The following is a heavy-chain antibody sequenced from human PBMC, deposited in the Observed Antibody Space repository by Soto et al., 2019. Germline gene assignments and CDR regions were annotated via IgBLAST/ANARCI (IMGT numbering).Heavy chain of an antibody. Sequence: ASVKVSCKASGYTFTSYYMHWVRQAPGQGLEWMGIINPSGGSTSYAQKFQGRVTMTRDTSTSTVYTELSSLRSEDTAVYYCARGGENYYGSGSYYAPFDYWGQGTLVTVSS. CDR3: ARGGENYYGSGSYYAPFDY. CDR1: GYTFTSYY. V-gene: IGHV1-46*01. D-gene: IGHD3-10*01. CDR2: INPSGGST. J-gene: IGHJ4*02.